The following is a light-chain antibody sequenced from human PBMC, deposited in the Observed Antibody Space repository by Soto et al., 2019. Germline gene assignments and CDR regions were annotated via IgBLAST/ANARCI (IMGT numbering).Light chain of an antibody. CDR1: ESVGSN. V-gene: IGKV3-15*01. J-gene: IGKJ1*01. Sequence: DTVMTQSPATLSESPGEKVTLSCRASESVGSNLAWYQQKPGQAPRLLIYGASTRATGIPARFSGSGSGTELTLSISSLQSEVVALYFCQQYDNWPPWTFGQGTKVEI. CDR2: GAS. CDR3: QQYDNWPPWT.